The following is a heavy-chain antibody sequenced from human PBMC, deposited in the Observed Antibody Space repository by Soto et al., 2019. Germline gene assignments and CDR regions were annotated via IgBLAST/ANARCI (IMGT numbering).Heavy chain of an antibody. CDR2: ISGYNGHT. Sequence: QVQLVQSGAEVRKPGASVKVSCKASGYTFTTYGISWVRQAPGQGLEWMGWISGYNGHTKYAQKCQSRVSRTKDRSTSTGYRDLRSLRSDDTAVYYCAREGEMPYYYYGLDVWGQGTTVTVSS. CDR3: AREGEMPYYYYGLDV. D-gene: IGHD3-16*01. CDR1: GYTFTTYG. V-gene: IGHV1-18*01. J-gene: IGHJ6*02.